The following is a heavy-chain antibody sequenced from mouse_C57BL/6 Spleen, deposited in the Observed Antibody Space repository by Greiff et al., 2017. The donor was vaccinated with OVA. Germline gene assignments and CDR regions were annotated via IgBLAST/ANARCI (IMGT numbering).Heavy chain of an antibody. D-gene: IGHD4-1*01. V-gene: IGHV10-1*01. CDR2: IRSKSNNYAT. CDR3: VRDWYAMDY. Sequence: EVMLVESGGGLVQPKGSLKLSCAASGFSFNTYAMNWVRQAPGKGLEWVARIRSKSNNYATYYADSVKDRFTISRDDSESMLYLQMNNLKTEDTAMYYCVRDWYAMDYWGQGTSVTVSS. CDR1: GFSFNTYA. J-gene: IGHJ4*01.